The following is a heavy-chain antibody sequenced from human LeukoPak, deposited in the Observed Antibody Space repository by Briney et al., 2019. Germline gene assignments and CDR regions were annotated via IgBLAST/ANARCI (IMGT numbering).Heavy chain of an antibody. D-gene: IGHD3-10*01. CDR1: GGSISSYY. CDR3: ARESPMVRGGAFDI. V-gene: IGHV4-4*07. CDR2: IYTSGST. J-gene: IGHJ3*02. Sequence: PSETLSLTCTVSGGSISSYYWSWIRQPAGKGLEWIGRIYTSGSTNYNPSLKSRVTISVDTSKNQFSLKLSSVTAADTAVYYCARESPMVRGGAFDIWGQGTMVTVSS.